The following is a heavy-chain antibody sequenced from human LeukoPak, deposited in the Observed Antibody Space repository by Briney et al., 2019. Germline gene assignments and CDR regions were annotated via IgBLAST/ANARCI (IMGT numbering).Heavy chain of an antibody. V-gene: IGHV1-46*01. CDR2: INPSGGST. CDR1: GYTFTSYY. D-gene: IGHD6-13*01. Sequence: GASVKVSCKASGYTFTSYYMHWVRQAPGQGLEWMGIINPSGGSTSYAQKFQGRVTMTRDMSTSTVYMELSSLRSEDTAVYYCARDGRGYSSRGNNWFDPWGQGTLVTVSS. J-gene: IGHJ5*02. CDR3: ARDGRGYSSRGNNWFDP.